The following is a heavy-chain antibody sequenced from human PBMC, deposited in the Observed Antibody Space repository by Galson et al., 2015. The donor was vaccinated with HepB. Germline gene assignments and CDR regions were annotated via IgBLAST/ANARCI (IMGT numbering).Heavy chain of an antibody. D-gene: IGHD3-22*01. V-gene: IGHV2-5*01. CDR3: ALLSYYYDSSGYNDAFDI. CDR2: IYWNDDK. J-gene: IGHJ3*02. CDR1: GFSLSTSGVG. Sequence: PALVKPTQTLTLTCTFSGFSLSTSGVGVGWIRQPPGKALEWLALIYWNDDKRYSPSLKSRLTITKDTSKNQVVLTMTNMDPVDTATYYCALLSYYYDSSGYNDAFDIWGQGTMVTLSS.